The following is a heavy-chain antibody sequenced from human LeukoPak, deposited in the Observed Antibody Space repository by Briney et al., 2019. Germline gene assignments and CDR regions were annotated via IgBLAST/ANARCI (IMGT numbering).Heavy chain of an antibody. Sequence: GGSLRLPCAASGFTFSSYAMHWVRQAPGKGLEWVAVISYDGSNKYYADSVKGRFTISRDNSKNTLYLQMNSLRAEDTAVYYCAKSLVAATSFGFDYWGQGTLVTVSS. V-gene: IGHV3-30*04. D-gene: IGHD2-15*01. J-gene: IGHJ4*02. CDR1: GFTFSSYA. CDR2: ISYDGSNK. CDR3: AKSLVAATSFGFDY.